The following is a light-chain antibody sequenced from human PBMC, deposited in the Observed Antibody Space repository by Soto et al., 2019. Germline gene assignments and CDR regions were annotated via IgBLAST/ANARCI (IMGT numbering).Light chain of an antibody. Sequence: EIVLTQSPGTLSLSPGERATLSCRASQSVSSSYLAWYQQKPGQAPRLLIYGASSRATGIPDRFSGSGSGTDFTLTISRLEPEDFAVYYCQQFGSSPPISTFGPGTKVDIK. CDR3: QQFGSSPPIST. J-gene: IGKJ3*01. CDR2: GAS. V-gene: IGKV3-20*01. CDR1: QSVSSSY.